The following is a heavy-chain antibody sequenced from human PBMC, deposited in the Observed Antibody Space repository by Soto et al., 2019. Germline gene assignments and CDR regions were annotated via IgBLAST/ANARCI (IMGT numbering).Heavy chain of an antibody. CDR2: MNPNSGNT. D-gene: IGHD1-1*01. V-gene: IGHV1-8*01. CDR3: ARVELERTFDAFDI. Sequence: APVKASCKASGVAFTSYYINCVRQATGQGLEWMGWMNPNSGNTGYAQKFQGRVTMTRNTSISTAYMELSSLRSEDTAVYYCARVELERTFDAFDIWGQGTMVTVSS. J-gene: IGHJ3*02. CDR1: GVAFTSYY.